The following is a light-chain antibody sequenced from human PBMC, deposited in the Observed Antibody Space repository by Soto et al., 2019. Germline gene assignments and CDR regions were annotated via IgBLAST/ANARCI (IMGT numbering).Light chain of an antibody. CDR3: QVWDSGSEHVV. V-gene: IGLV3-21*04. CDR2: YNT. J-gene: IGLJ2*01. CDR1: DIGSKS. Sequence: VLTQPPSVSVAPGETARIACGGNDIGSKSVHWYQQKPGQAPVLVIYYNTGRPSGIPERISASNSGNTATLTFSRVEAGDEADYYCQVWDSGSEHVVFGGGTKLTVL.